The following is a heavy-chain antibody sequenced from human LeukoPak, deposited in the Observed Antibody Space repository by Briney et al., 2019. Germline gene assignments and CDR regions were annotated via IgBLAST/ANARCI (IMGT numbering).Heavy chain of an antibody. CDR1: GGSISSSSYY. Sequence: SETLSLTCTISGGSISSSSYYWGWIRQPPGKGLVWIGSIYYSGSTYYNPSLKSRVTISVDTSKNQFSLKLSSVTAADTAVYYCARHESSSSLVDYWGQGTLVTVSS. CDR3: ARHESSSSLVDY. D-gene: IGHD6-6*01. J-gene: IGHJ4*02. V-gene: IGHV4-39*01. CDR2: IYYSGST.